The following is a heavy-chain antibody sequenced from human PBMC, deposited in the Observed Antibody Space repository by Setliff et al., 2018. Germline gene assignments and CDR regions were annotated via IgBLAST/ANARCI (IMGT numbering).Heavy chain of an antibody. CDR2: FDPEDGET. J-gene: IGHJ4*02. CDR1: GYTLTELS. Sequence: ASVKVSCKVSGYTLTELSMHWVRQAPGKGLEWMGCFDPEDGETIYAQKFQGRVTFTRDTSTSTLYMELSSLISEDTAVYYCARAGSAAAGRKGVFEYWGQGSLVTVPQ. CDR3: ARAGSAAAGRKGVFEY. D-gene: IGHD6-13*01. V-gene: IGHV1-24*01.